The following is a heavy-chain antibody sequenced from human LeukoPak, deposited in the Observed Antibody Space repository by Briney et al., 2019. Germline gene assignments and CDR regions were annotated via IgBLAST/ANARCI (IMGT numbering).Heavy chain of an antibody. CDR2: ISYDGGNK. V-gene: IGHV3-30*18. Sequence: PGGSLRLSCAASGFTFSSYGMHWVRQAPGKGLEWVAVISYDGGNKYYADSVKGRFTISRDNSKNTLYLQMNSLRAEDTAVYYCAKETRLRYSYGYYEFDYWGQGTLVTVSS. J-gene: IGHJ4*02. CDR1: GFTFSSYG. CDR3: AKETRLRYSYGYYEFDY. D-gene: IGHD5-18*01.